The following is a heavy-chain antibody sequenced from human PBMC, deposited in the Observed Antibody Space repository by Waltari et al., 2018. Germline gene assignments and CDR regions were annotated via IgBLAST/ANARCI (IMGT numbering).Heavy chain of an antibody. V-gene: IGHV3-48*02. CDR1: GFRFSISS. Sequence: EVQLVESGGGVVQPGGSLTLSCAASGFRFSISSLNWVRQAPGKGLEWASYITSDIRTIKYAESVKGRFTISRDNAKGLVFLQMNSLRDDDTAVYYCARSVEGAFDVWGQGTVVTVSS. D-gene: IGHD2-15*01. J-gene: IGHJ3*01. CDR3: ARSVEGAFDV. CDR2: ITSDIRTI.